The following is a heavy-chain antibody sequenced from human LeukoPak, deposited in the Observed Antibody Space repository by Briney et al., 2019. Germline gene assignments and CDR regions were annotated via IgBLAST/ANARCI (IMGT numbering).Heavy chain of an antibody. Sequence: ASVKVSCKASGYTFTSYGISWVRQAPGQGLEWMGWISAYNGNTNYAQKLQGRVTMTTDTSTSTAYMELRSLRPDDTAVYYCARAVVQQQPDNYYYYYYMDVWGKGTTVTISS. CDR3: ARAVVQQQPDNYYYYYYMDV. V-gene: IGHV1-18*01. CDR2: ISAYNGNT. J-gene: IGHJ6*03. CDR1: GYTFTSYG. D-gene: IGHD6-13*01.